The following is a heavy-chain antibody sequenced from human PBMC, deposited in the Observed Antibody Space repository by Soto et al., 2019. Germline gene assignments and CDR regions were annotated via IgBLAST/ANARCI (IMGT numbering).Heavy chain of an antibody. CDR1: GFTFSIYA. D-gene: IGHD3-22*01. V-gene: IGHV3-64D*06. CDR3: VKGDYYYDSSGYYPFDY. J-gene: IGHJ4*02. CDR2: ISTNGGST. Sequence: GGSLRLSCSASGFTFSIYAMHWVRQAPGKGLEYFSSISTNGGSTDYADSVKGRFTISRDNSKNTVYLQMSSLRVEDTAVYYCVKGDYYYDSSGYYPFDYWGQGTLVTVSS.